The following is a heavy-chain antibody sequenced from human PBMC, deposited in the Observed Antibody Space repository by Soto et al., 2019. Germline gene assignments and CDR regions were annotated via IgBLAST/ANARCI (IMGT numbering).Heavy chain of an antibody. V-gene: IGHV3-66*02. CDR3: AKGGRQWLVTSDFNY. D-gene: IGHD6-19*01. Sequence: GGSLRLSCAASGFTVSSNYMSWVRQAPGKGLEWVSVIYSGGSTYYADSVKGRFTISRHNSKNTLYLLMNSLRAEDTAVYYCAKGGRQWLVTSDFNYWGQGALVTVSS. J-gene: IGHJ4*02. CDR1: GFTVSSNY. CDR2: IYSGGST.